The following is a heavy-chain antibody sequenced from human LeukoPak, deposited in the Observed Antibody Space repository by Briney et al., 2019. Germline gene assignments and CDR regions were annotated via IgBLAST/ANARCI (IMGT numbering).Heavy chain of an antibody. D-gene: IGHD1-1*01. CDR1: GFTFSDYD. CDR2: IGTAGDT. CDR3: ARVAKERAGGVYYFDY. Sequence: GGSLRLSCAAPGFTFSDYDMHWVRQATGKGLEWVSAIGTAGDTYYTGSVKGRFTISRENAKNSLYLQMNSLRAGDTAVYYCARVAKERAGGVYYFDYWGQGTLVTVSS. J-gene: IGHJ4*02. V-gene: IGHV3-13*01.